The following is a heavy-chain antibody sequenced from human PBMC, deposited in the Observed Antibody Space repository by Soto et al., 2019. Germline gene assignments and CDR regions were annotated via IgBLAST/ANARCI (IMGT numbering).Heavy chain of an antibody. CDR2: IWSDGSHK. J-gene: IGHJ3*01. Sequence: VQLEEFGGGVVQPGGSLRLSCAASGFTFSNHGMHWVRQSPGKGLEWVAGIWSDGSHKDYADSVKGRFTITRDNSKNTLSLQVDSLRAEDTAVYYCVREGPISGTNPFDVWGQGTMVIISS. CDR1: GFTFSNHG. CDR3: VREGPISGTNPFDV. D-gene: IGHD1-20*01. V-gene: IGHV3-33*01.